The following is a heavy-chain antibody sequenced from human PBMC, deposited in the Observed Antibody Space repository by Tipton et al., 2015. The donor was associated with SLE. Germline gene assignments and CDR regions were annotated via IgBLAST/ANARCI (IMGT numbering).Heavy chain of an antibody. J-gene: IGHJ3*02. CDR1: GFTFSTDW. D-gene: IGHD2/OR15-2a*01. Sequence: SLRLSCAASGFTFSTDWMHWVRRAPGKGLVWVSRISRDGGTTGYADSVKGRFTISRDLSKNTLYLQMNSLRAEDTAVYFCARDHFGFDIWGQGTMVTVAS. V-gene: IGHV3-74*01. CDR2: ISRDGGTT. CDR3: ARDHFGFDI.